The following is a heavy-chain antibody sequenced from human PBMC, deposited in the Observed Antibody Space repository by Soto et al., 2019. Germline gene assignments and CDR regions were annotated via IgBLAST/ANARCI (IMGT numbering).Heavy chain of an antibody. CDR1: GGSISTSNW. CDR3: ARARATIAAAAIFDC. Sequence: ETLSLTCAVSGGSISTSNWWSWVRQPPGKGLEWIGEVYRTGSTNYNPSLESRLTISVDKSKNQFSLKLTSVTAADTAVYYCARARATIAAAAIFDCWGQGTLVTVSS. V-gene: IGHV4-4*02. D-gene: IGHD6-13*01. J-gene: IGHJ4*02. CDR2: VYRTGST.